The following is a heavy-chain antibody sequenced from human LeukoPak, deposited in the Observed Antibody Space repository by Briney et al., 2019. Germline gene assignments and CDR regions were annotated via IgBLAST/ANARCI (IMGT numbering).Heavy chain of an antibody. CDR2: IIGSGGTT. Sequence: HPGGSLRLSCAASGFTFRTYWMHWVRQAPGKGLVWVSAIIGSGGTTYYADSVKGRFTISRDNSKNTMYLQMNSLRGEDTAVYHCAKWRLAAASGGMDVWGQGTTVTVSS. V-gene: IGHV3-23*01. J-gene: IGHJ6*02. CDR3: AKWRLAAASGGMDV. CDR1: GFTFRTYW. D-gene: IGHD6-25*01.